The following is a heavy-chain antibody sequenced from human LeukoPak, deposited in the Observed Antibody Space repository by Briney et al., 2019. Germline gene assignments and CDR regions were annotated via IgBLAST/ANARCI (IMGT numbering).Heavy chain of an antibody. D-gene: IGHD4-17*01. V-gene: IGHV3-23*01. Sequence: GGSLRLSCAASGFTFSSNGMSWVRQAPGKGLEWVSSTDGSGTSTYYADSVKGRFCISRDNSKNTLYLQMNSLRVEDTAVYYCAKRLLTSAVTMFDYWGQGTLVTVSS. J-gene: IGHJ4*02. CDR3: AKRLLTSAVTMFDY. CDR1: GFTFSSNG. CDR2: TDGSGTST.